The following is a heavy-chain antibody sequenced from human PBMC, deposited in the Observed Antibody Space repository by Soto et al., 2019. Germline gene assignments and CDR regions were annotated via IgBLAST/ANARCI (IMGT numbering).Heavy chain of an antibody. Sequence: QLQLQESGPGQVRPSETLSLTCIVSGVSVTSYTWSWVRQPANKGLEWIGGVFSSVSATYNPSLKSRVSISMDTAENRISLKLDSVTAADAGVYFCARDGMTTGDTWGPGTLVTVSS. J-gene: IGHJ4*02. CDR2: VFSSVSA. V-gene: IGHV4-4*07. D-gene: IGHD2-21*02. CDR3: ARDGMTTGDT. CDR1: GVSVTSYT.